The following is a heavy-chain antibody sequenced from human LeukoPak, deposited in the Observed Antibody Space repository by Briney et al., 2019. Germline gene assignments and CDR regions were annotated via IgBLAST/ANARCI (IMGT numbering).Heavy chain of an antibody. J-gene: IGHJ4*02. CDR1: GGPISSYY. Sequence: SETLSLTCTVSGGPISSYYWSWIRQPAGKGLEWIGRIYTSGSTNYNPSLKSRVTMSVDTSTNQFSLRLSSVTAADTAVYYCARLVRLDDFWSGYFYDYWGQGTLVTVSS. CDR2: IYTSGST. V-gene: IGHV4-4*07. D-gene: IGHD3-3*01. CDR3: ARLVRLDDFWSGYFYDY.